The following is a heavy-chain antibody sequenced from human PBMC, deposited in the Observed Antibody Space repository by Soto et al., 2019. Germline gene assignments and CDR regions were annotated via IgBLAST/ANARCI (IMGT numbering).Heavy chain of an antibody. V-gene: IGHV3-21*01. D-gene: IGHD6-6*01. CDR2: ILSNSASI. CDR3: ARDSGEQRVRRGFYYYYMAV. Sequence: GGSLRLSCAASGVAFSSFSFNWVRQAPGKGLEWVAFILSNSASIYYADSVKGRFTISRDNAKNSLYLQMNSLKDEDTAVYYCARDSGEQRVRRGFYYYYMAVWGKGTTVTVSS. J-gene: IGHJ6*03. CDR1: GVAFSSFS.